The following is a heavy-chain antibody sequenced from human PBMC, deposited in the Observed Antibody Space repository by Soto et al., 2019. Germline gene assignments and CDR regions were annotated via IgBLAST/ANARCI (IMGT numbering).Heavy chain of an antibody. CDR2: MHYSGRT. J-gene: IGHJ4*02. CDR3: ARDKITGLFDY. CDR1: GGSITAGDYY. V-gene: IGHV4-31*03. D-gene: IGHD2-8*02. Sequence: SETLSLTCTVSGGSITAGDYYWGWIRQHPGKGLEWIGYMHYSGRTYNNPALRSRVVISLDTSKNQFSLKLTSVTAADTAVYYCARDKITGLFDYWGQGTLVTVSS.